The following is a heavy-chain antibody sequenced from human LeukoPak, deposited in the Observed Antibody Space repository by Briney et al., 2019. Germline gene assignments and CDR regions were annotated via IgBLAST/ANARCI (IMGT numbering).Heavy chain of an antibody. CDR2: IYYTGST. CDR1: GGSISSHY. Sequence: SETLSLTCTVSGGSISSHYWSWIRQPPGEGLGWIGYIYYTGSTNYNPSLKSRVTISVDTSKNQFSLKLTSVTAADTAVYYCASGGNWNRFDYWGQGTVVTVSS. CDR3: ASGGNWNRFDY. D-gene: IGHD4-23*01. J-gene: IGHJ4*02. V-gene: IGHV4-59*11.